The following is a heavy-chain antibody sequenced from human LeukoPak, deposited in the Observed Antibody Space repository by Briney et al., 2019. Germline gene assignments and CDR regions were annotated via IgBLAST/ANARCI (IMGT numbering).Heavy chain of an antibody. D-gene: IGHD7-27*01. V-gene: IGHV3-53*01. J-gene: IGHJ3*02. Sequence: GGSLRLSCAASGFTFSSNYMNWVRQAPGKGLEWVSVIYSGGSTYYADSVKGRFTISRDNSKNTLYLQMNSLRAEDTAVYYCARDWGRVPDAFDIWGQGTMVTVSS. CDR2: IYSGGST. CDR3: ARDWGRVPDAFDI. CDR1: GFTFSSNY.